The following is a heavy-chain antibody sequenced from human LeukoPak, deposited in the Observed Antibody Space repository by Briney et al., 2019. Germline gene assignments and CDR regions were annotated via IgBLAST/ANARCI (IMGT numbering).Heavy chain of an antibody. D-gene: IGHD3-9*01. CDR2: ISYDGSNK. J-gene: IGHJ6*02. CDR1: GFVFRSYV. CDR3: TRDLMDYDVSTGLHHYYMDV. V-gene: IGHV3-30-3*01. Sequence: PGGSLRLSCAASGFVFRSYVMHWVRQAPGKGLEWVSVISYDGSNKFYADSVRGRFTISRDNAKNTLYLQMNTLRVEDTAVYYCTRDLMDYDVSTGLHHYYMDVWGQGTTVTVSS.